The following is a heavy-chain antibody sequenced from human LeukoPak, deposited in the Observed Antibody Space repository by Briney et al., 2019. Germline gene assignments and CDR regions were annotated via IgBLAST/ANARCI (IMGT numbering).Heavy chain of an antibody. V-gene: IGHV4-59*08. J-gene: IGHJ4*02. CDR3: ARSGGRGDYCSGGSCNSGLLDY. Sequence: SETLSLTCTVSGGSISSYYWSWIRQPPGKGLQWIGYIYYSGSTNYNPSLKSRVTISVDTSKNQFSLKLSSVTAADTAVYYCARSGGRGDYCSGGSCNSGLLDYWGQGTLVTVSS. CDR2: IYYSGST. CDR1: GGSISSYY. D-gene: IGHD2-15*01.